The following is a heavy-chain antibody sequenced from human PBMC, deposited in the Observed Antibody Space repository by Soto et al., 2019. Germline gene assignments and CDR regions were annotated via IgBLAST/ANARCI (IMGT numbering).Heavy chain of an antibody. CDR1: GAYVSDFS. Sequence: QVQQLESGPGLVKPWDTLSLTCTVSGAYVSDFSWSWIRQPAGKGLEWIGRITVNGITQYTPSFMSRVTISMDTSRNQFSLNLKSAAAAATALYYCARESGENWTYEAHWGQGTLVTVSS. CDR3: ARESGENWTYEAH. J-gene: IGHJ1*01. V-gene: IGHV4-4*07. CDR2: ITVNGIT. D-gene: IGHD1-7*01.